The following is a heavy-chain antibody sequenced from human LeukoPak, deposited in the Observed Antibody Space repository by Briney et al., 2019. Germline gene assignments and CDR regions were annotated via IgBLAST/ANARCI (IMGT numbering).Heavy chain of an antibody. CDR3: AKEVEPLWSGYTWFDP. J-gene: IGHJ5*02. V-gene: IGHV3-21*04. CDR2: LSSNSYYI. Sequence: PGGSLRLSCATSGFTFSRYTMNWVRQAPGKGLEWVSSLSSNSYYIYYADSVKGRFIISRDNAKNSLYLQMNSLRAEDTAVYHCAKEVEPLWSGYTWFDPWGQGTLVTVSS. CDR1: GFTFSRYT. D-gene: IGHD3-3*01.